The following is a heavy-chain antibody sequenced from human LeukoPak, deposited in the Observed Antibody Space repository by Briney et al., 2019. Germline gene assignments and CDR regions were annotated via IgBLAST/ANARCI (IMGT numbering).Heavy chain of an antibody. D-gene: IGHD3-16*01. CDR1: GFTVSSNY. CDR2: IYSGGGT. Sequence: GGSLRLSCAASGFTVSSNYMSWVRQAPGKGLEWVSVIYSGGGTYHADSVKGRFTISRDNSKNTLYLQMNSLRAEDTAVYYCARRGGGSWHFDLWGRGTLVTVSS. V-gene: IGHV3-53*01. CDR3: ARRGGGSWHFDL. J-gene: IGHJ2*01.